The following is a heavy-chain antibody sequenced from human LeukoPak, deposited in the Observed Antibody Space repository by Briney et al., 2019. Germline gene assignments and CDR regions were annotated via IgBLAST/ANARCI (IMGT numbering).Heavy chain of an antibody. CDR2: ISLSGHT. V-gene: IGHV4-4*02. Sequence: PSETLSLTCDVSGGSISRTNWWSWVRQSPGQGLEWIGEISLSGHTNYNPSLQSRVIMSLDESKNQVSLDLASVTDADTAVYYCSRESGAFSPFGYWGQGTLVTVHS. CDR3: SRESGAFSPFGY. D-gene: IGHD1-26*01. CDR1: GGSISRTNW. J-gene: IGHJ4*02.